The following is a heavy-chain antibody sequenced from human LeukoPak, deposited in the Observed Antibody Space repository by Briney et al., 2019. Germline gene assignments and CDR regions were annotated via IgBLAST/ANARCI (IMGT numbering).Heavy chain of an antibody. V-gene: IGHV4-39*07. CDR2: IYYTGST. D-gene: IGHD3-16*01. Sequence: SETLSLTRTVSGGSISSSSYYWGWIRQPPGKGLEWIASIYYTGSTYYNPSLKSRVTISVDTSKNQFSLKLSSVTAADTAVYYCTRETSQKGAHYMDVWGKGTTVTISS. J-gene: IGHJ6*03. CDR1: GGSISSSSYY. CDR3: TRETSQKGAHYMDV.